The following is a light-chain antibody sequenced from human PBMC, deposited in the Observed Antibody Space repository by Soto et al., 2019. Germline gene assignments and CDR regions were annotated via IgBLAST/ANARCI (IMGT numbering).Light chain of an antibody. CDR3: QQRSNWPPEIT. CDR2: DIS. CDR1: QSVSSY. Sequence: EIVLTQSPATLSLSPGERATLSCRASQSVSSYVAWYRQRPGQAPRLLIYDISTRAAGIPARFSGSGSGTDFTLTISSLEPEDFAVYYCQQRSNWPPEITFGQGTRLDIK. V-gene: IGKV3-11*01. J-gene: IGKJ5*01.